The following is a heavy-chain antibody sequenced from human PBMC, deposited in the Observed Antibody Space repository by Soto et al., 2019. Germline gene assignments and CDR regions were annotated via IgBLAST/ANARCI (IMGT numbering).Heavy chain of an antibody. D-gene: IGHD2-15*01. V-gene: IGHV1-8*01. CDR3: ARTPIRYCSGGSCYHNWIDP. CDR1: GYTFTSYD. Sequence: ASVKISCKASGYTFTSYDINWVRQATGQGLEWMGWMNPNSGNTGYAQKFQGRVTMTRNTSISTAYMELSSLRSEDTAVYYCARTPIRYCSGGSCYHNWIDPWGQGTLVTVSS. CDR2: MNPNSGNT. J-gene: IGHJ5*02.